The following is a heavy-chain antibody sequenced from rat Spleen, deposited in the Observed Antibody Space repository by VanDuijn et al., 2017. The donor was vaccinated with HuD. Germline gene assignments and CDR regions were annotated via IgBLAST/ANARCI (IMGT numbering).Heavy chain of an antibody. J-gene: IGHJ2*01. D-gene: IGHD1-11*01. Sequence: EVELVESGGGLVQPGRSMKLSCAASGFTFSNYGMAWVRQAPTKGLEWVTSISTSGGSTYYRDSVKGRFTISRDNAKSTLYLQMDGLRSEDTATYYCARGGGIDYWGQGVMVTVSS. V-gene: IGHV5-25*01. CDR2: ISTSGGST. CDR3: ARGGGIDY. CDR1: GFTFSNYG.